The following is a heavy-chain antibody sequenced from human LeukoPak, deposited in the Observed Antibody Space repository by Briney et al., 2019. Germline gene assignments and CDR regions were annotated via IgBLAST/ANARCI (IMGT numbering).Heavy chain of an antibody. CDR2: ISGSGGST. V-gene: IGHV3-23*01. D-gene: IGHD3-3*01. Sequence: LTGGSLRLSCAASGFTFSSYAMSWVRQAPGKGLEWVSAISGSGGSTYYADSVKGRFTISRDNSKNTLYLQMNSLRAEDTAVYYCAKFGHLSLEWLLDPLSYWGQGTLVTVSS. CDR1: GFTFSSYA. J-gene: IGHJ4*02. CDR3: AKFGHLSLEWLLDPLSY.